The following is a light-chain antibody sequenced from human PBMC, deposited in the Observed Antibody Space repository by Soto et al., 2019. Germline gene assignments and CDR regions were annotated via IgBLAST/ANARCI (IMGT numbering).Light chain of an antibody. V-gene: IGKV3-15*01. CDR1: QSVSSN. CDR2: GAS. J-gene: IGKJ2*01. Sequence: EIVMTHSPVTLSVSPGERATLSCRASQSVSSNLAWYQQKPGQAPRLLIYGASTRATGIPARLSGSGSGTEFTLTISSLQSEDFAVYYCQQHDKWPFTFGQGTKLDIK. CDR3: QQHDKWPFT.